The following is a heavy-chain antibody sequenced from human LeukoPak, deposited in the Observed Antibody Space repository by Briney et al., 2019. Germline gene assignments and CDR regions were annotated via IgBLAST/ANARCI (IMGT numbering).Heavy chain of an antibody. Sequence: GGSLRLSCTASGLTFSTSGFTWVRQAPGKGLESVASIGPTGSDRYHADSIKGRFTISRDNANNFLYLQMNSLRAEDTAVYYCATETNGRHYDYWGQGTLLTVSS. CDR2: IGPTGSDR. D-gene: IGHD1-14*01. CDR3: ATETNGRHYDY. CDR1: GLTFSTSG. J-gene: IGHJ4*02. V-gene: IGHV3-21*06.